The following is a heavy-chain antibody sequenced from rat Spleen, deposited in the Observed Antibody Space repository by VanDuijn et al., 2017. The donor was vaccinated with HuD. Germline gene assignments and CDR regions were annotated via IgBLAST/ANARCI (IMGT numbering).Heavy chain of an antibody. CDR2: IKAKSNNYAA. V-gene: IGHV6-8*01. CDR3: ASAGS. D-gene: IGHD5-1*01. CDR1: GFTFSYAW. Sequence: EVQLVESGGGLVQPGNSLKLSCSASGFTFSYAWMHWVRQSPEKQLEWVAHIKAKSNNYAAYYAESVKGRFTISRDDSKSSVYLQMNNLKEEDTAIYYCASAGSWGQGVMVTVSS. J-gene: IGHJ2*01.